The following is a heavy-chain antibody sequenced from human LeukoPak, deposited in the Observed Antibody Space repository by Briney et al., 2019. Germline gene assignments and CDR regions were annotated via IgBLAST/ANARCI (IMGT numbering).Heavy chain of an antibody. CDR1: GFTFSSYS. V-gene: IGHV3-21*01. Sequence: GGSLRLSCAASGFTFSSYSMNWVRHAPGKGLEWFSSISSSSSYIYYADPVKGRFTIYRDNAKNSLYLKMNSMRADDTAVYYCARGDYYDSSGYGYWGQGTLVTVSS. J-gene: IGHJ4*02. CDR3: ARGDYYDSSGYGY. D-gene: IGHD3-22*01. CDR2: ISSSSSYI.